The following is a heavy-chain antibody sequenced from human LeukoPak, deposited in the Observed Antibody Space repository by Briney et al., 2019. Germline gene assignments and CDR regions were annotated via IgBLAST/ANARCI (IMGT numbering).Heavy chain of an antibody. CDR1: GGSISSGGYY. CDR2: IYYSGST. CDR3: ARGNGDYDILTGYYEGGYNWFDP. J-gene: IGHJ5*02. D-gene: IGHD3-9*01. Sequence: PSETLSLTCTVSGGSISSGGYYWSWIRQHPGKGLEWIGYIYYSGSTYYNPSLKSRVTISVDTSKNQFSPKLSSVTAADTAVYYCARGNGDYDILTGYYEGGYNWFDPWGQGTLVTVSS. V-gene: IGHV4-31*03.